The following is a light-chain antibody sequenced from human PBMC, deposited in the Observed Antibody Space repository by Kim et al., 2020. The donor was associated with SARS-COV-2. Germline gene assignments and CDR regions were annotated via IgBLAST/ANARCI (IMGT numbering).Light chain of an antibody. Sequence: RATINCKSSQSLLDTSNNRNYLAWFQQKPGQSPKLVVYWASTRESGVPDRFTGSGSETHFTLTISSLQPEDVAVYYCHQYYSTPHTFGQGTKLEI. CDR2: WAS. V-gene: IGKV4-1*01. CDR1: QSLLDTSNNRNY. J-gene: IGKJ2*01. CDR3: HQYYSTPHT.